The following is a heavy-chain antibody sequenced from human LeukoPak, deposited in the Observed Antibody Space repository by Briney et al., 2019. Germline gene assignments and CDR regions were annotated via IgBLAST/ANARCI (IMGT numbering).Heavy chain of an antibody. V-gene: IGHV4-34*01. CDR1: GGSFSGYY. Sequence: SETLSLTCAVYGGSFSGYYWSWIRQPPGKGLEWIGEINHSGSTNYNPSLKSRVTISVDTSKNQFSLQLNSVTPEDTAVYYCARDAPICSGGSCYSTFDYWGQGTLVTVSS. CDR3: ARDAPICSGGSCYSTFDY. D-gene: IGHD2-15*01. CDR2: INHSGST. J-gene: IGHJ4*02.